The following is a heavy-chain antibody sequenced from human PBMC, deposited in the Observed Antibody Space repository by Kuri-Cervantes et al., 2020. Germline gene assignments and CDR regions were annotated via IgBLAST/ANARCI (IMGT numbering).Heavy chain of an antibody. V-gene: IGHV1-8*01. Sequence: ASVKVSCKASGYTFTSYDTNWVRQATGQGLEWMGWMNPNSGNTGYAQKFQGRVTMTRNTSISTAYMELSSLRSEDTAVYYCARGVTSGSYQNWFDPWGQGTLVTVSS. CDR1: GYTFTSYD. CDR2: MNPNSGNT. J-gene: IGHJ5*02. D-gene: IGHD1-26*01. CDR3: ARGVTSGSYQNWFDP.